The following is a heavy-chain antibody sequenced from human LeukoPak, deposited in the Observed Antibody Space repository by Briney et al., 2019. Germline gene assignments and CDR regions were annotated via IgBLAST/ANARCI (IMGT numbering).Heavy chain of an antibody. V-gene: IGHV3-23*01. D-gene: IGHD3-3*02. J-gene: IGHJ4*02. CDR3: AKASSLESFDFDY. CDR2: ISGSGGST. CDR1: GVTFSSYA. Sequence: GVLRLSCAASGVTFSSYAMSWVRQAPGKGLEWVSAISGSGGSTYYADSVKGRFTISRDNSKNTLYLQMNSLRAEDTAVYYCAKASSLESFDFDYWGQGTLVTVSS.